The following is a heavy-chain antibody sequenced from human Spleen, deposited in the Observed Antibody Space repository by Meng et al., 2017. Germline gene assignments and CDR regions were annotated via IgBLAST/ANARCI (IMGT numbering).Heavy chain of an antibody. D-gene: IGHD1-26*01. CDR1: GYTFTGYY. V-gene: IGHV1-2*02. Sequence: ASVKVSCSAAGYTFTGYYMHWVRQAPGQGREWMGWINPNSGGTNYAQKFQGRVTMTRDTSISTAYMELSRLRSDDTVVYYCARDRAIVRARLDGFDIWGQGTMVTVSS. CDR2: INPNSGGT. CDR3: ARDRAIVRARLDGFDI. J-gene: IGHJ3*02.